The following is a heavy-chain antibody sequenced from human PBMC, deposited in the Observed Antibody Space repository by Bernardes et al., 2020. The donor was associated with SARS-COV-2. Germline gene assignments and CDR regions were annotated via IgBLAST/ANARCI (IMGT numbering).Heavy chain of an antibody. D-gene: IGHD3-3*01. J-gene: IGHJ6*02. CDR1: GFTFSDYY. CDR3: ARVALGVGVSGMDV. CDR2: ISSSSSYT. Sequence: GGSLRLSCVASGFTFSDYYMSWIRQAPGKGLEWVSYISSSSSYTNYADSVKGRFTISRDNAKNSLYLQMNSLRAEDTAVYYCARVALGVGVSGMDVWGQGTTVTVSS. V-gene: IGHV3-11*06.